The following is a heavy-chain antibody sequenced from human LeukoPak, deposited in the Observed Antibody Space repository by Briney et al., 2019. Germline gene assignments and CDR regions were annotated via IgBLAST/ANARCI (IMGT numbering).Heavy chain of an antibody. V-gene: IGHV3-30*02. J-gene: IGHJ4*02. D-gene: IGHD5-24*01. CDR2: IRYDGTNK. Sequence: GGSLRLSCAASGFTFSNFGMHWVRQAPGKGLEWVTFIRYDGTNKYYADSMKGRFTISRDNSKNTLYLQMNSLRVEDTAIYYCAKVEMSTSPGGIDYWGQGTLVTVSS. CDR1: GFTFSNFG. CDR3: AKVEMSTSPGGIDY.